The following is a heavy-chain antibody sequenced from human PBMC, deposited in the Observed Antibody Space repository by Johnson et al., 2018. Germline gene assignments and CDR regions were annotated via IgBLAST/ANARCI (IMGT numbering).Heavy chain of an antibody. D-gene: IGHD3-22*01. V-gene: IGHV4-59*02. CDR3: ARQRGYYSHFAY. CDR1: GDSVSNYY. CDR2: SYHTGST. Sequence: QVQLREAGPGLVKPTETLSLTCTVSGDSVSNYYWSWVRQPPGKGLEYIGYSYHTGSTKYNPSLQSRVAISVDTSKNQFSLNLTSVTAADTAIYYLARQRGYYSHFAYWSQGTLVTVSS. J-gene: IGHJ4*02.